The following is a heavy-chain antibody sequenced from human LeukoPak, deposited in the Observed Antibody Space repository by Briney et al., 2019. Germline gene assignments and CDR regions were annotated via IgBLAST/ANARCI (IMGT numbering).Heavy chain of an antibody. CDR2: VSDGGNSR. J-gene: IGHJ4*02. V-gene: IGHV3-23*01. CDR1: GFSFSSCA. CDR3: AKDSPGYASSWYEDN. D-gene: IGHD6-13*01. Sequence: PGGSLRLSCAASGFSFSSCAMSWVRQAPGKGPQWVSGVSDGGNSRYYADSLKGRFIISRDNSKNKVYLQLNSLRAEDTAVYYCAKDSPGYASSWYEDNWGQGTLVTVAS.